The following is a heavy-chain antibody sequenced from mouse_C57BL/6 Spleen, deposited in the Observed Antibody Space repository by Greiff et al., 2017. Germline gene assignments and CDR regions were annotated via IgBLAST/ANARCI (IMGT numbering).Heavy chain of an antibody. D-gene: IGHD2-2*01. CDR2: IHPNSGST. V-gene: IGHV1-64*01. CDR1: GYTFTSYW. Sequence: QVQLQQPGAELVKPGASVKLSCKASGYTFTSYWMHWVKQRPGQGLEWIGMIHPNSGSTNYNEKFKSKATLTVDKSSSTAYVQLSSLTSEDSAVYYCARGGYDRGPFDYWGQGTTLTVSS. CDR3: ARGGYDRGPFDY. J-gene: IGHJ2*01.